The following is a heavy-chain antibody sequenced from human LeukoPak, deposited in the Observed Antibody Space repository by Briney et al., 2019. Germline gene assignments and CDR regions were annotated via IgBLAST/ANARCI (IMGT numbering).Heavy chain of an antibody. CDR2: IGTAGDT. D-gene: IGHD3-10*01. V-gene: IGHV3-13*01. CDR1: GFTFSSYD. CDR3: ARGHYGSGSYSYDDAFDI. Sequence: QAGGSLRLSCAASGFTFSSYDMHWVRQATGKGLEWVSAIGTAGDTYYPGSVKGRFTISRENAKNSLYLQMNSLRAGDTAVYYCARGHYGSGSYSYDDAFDIWGQGTMVTVSS. J-gene: IGHJ3*02.